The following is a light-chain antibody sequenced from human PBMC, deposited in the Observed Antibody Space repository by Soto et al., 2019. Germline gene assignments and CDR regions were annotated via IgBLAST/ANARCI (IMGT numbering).Light chain of an antibody. CDR1: SSDVGGYNY. J-gene: IGLJ2*01. CDR3: SSYTSSSTRV. Sequence: QSVLTQPASVSGSPGQSITISCTGTSSDVGGYNYVSWYQQHPGKAPKLMIYDVSNRPSGVYNRFSASKSGNTASLTISGLQAEDEDDYYCSSYTSSSTRVFGGGTKVTVL. CDR2: DVS. V-gene: IGLV2-14*01.